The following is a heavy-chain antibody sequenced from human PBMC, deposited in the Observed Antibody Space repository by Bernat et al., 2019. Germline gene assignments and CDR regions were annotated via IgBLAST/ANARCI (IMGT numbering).Heavy chain of an antibody. D-gene: IGHD4/OR15-4a*01. J-gene: IGHJ4*02. Sequence: QVQLQESGPGLVKPSQTLSLTCTVSGGSISSGGYYWSWIRQHPGKGLEWIGYIYYSGSTYYNPSLKSLVTISVDTSKNQFSLKLSSVTAADTAVYYCARVGPSVSPNYEVFDYWGQGTLVTVSS. CDR2: IYYSGST. V-gene: IGHV4-31*01. CDR1: GGSISSGGYY. CDR3: ARVGPSVSPNYEVFDY.